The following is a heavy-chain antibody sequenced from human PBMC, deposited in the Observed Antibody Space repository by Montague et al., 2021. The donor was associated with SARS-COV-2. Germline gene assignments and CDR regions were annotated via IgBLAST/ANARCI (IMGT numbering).Heavy chain of an antibody. J-gene: IGHJ3*02. CDR3: ARETMTADVFDI. V-gene: IGHV4-59*02. CDR1: GASVGSSD. CDR2: FYSVGST. Sequence: SETLSLTCTVSGASVGSSDWGWIRQSPGKGLEWIGYFYSVGSTDYNPSLKSRATISRDTSKSQFSLKVRSVTAADTAVYYCARETMTADVFDIWGQGTMVTVSS. D-gene: IGHD1-14*01.